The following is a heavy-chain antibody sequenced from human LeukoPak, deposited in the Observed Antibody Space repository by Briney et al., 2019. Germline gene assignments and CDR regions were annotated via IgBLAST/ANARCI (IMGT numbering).Heavy chain of an antibody. D-gene: IGHD2-21*02. Sequence: GGSLRLSCAASGLTFSNYAISWVRQAPGKGLEWISSISSSAVSSYYADSVKGRFTISRDNSKNTLYLQMNSLTAEDTAVYYCATSYCGGNCYSTFAFWGQGTLVTVSS. CDR3: ATSYCGGNCYSTFAF. CDR1: GLTFSNYA. J-gene: IGHJ4*02. V-gene: IGHV3-23*01. CDR2: ISSSAVSS.